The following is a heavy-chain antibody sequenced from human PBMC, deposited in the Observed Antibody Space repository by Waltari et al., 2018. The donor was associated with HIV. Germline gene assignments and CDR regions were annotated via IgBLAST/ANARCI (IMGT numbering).Heavy chain of an antibody. Sequence: QVQLVQSGAEVKRPGASVKLSCKASGYTLTSYQMHWVRQAPGQGLEWMGIINPSGGSTNYAHKFQGRVTMTSDTSTSTVYMELNSLRSEDTAVYFCARGEGYFYGMDVWGQGTTVTVSS. CDR1: GYTLTSYQ. CDR2: INPSGGST. CDR3: ARGEGYFYGMDV. J-gene: IGHJ6*02. V-gene: IGHV1-46*01.